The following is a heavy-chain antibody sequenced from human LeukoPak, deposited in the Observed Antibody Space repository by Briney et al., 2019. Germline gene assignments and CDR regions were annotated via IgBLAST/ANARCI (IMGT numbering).Heavy chain of an antibody. D-gene: IGHD3-22*01. V-gene: IGHV4-34*01. CDR1: GGSFSGYY. J-gene: IGHJ4*02. CDR2: INHSGST. CDR3: ARGRALNTYYYDSSNLDY. Sequence: SETLSLTCAVYGGSFSGYYWSWIRQPPGKGLEWIGEINHSGSTNYNPSLKSRVTISVDTSRNQFSLKLSSVTAADTAVYYCARGRALNTYYYDSSNLDYWGQGTLVTVSS.